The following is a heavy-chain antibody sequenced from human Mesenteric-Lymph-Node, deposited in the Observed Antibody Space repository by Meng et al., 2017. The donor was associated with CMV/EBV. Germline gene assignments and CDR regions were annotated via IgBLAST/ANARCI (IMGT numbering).Heavy chain of an antibody. Sequence: SETLSLTCTVSGGSISSSRYYWAWIRQPPGKGLEWIGSIYYSGSTYYTPSLKSRVTISEDTSKNQFSLKLTSVTAADTAVYFCARDKSSGYEGWFDPWGQGTLVTVSS. V-gene: IGHV4-39*07. D-gene: IGHD3-22*01. J-gene: IGHJ5*02. CDR1: GGSISSSRYY. CDR3: ARDKSSGYEGWFDP. CDR2: IYYSGST.